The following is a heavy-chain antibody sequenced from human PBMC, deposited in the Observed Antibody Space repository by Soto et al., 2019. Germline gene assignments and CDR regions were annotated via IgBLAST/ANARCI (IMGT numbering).Heavy chain of an antibody. CDR3: AREGGYCSGGSCYSLNWFDP. D-gene: IGHD2-15*01. CDR2: IYYSGST. V-gene: IGHV4-59*08. J-gene: IGHJ5*02. CDR1: GGSISSYY. Sequence: PSETLSVTCTVSGGSISSYYLSWIRQPPGKGLEWIGYIYYSGSTNYNPSLKSRVTISVDTSKNQFSLKLSSVTAADTAVYYCAREGGYCSGGSCYSLNWFDPWGQGTLVTVSS.